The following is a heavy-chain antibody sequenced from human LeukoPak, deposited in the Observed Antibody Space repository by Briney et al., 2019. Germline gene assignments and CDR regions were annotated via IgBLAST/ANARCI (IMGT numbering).Heavy chain of an antibody. CDR2: IRYDGSNK. CDR3: ATLVVVAATSRWNWFDP. V-gene: IGHV3-30*02. D-gene: IGHD2-15*01. CDR1: GFTFSSYG. Sequence: GGSLRLSCAASGFTFSSYGMHWVRQAPGKGLEWVAFIRYDGSNKYYADSVKGRFTISRDNSKNTLYLQMSSLRAEDTAVYYWATLVVVAATSRWNWFDPWGQGTLVTVSS. J-gene: IGHJ5*02.